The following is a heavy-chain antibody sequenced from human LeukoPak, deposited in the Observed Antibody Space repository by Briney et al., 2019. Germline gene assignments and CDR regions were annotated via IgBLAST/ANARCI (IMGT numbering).Heavy chain of an antibody. CDR2: ISYDGSNK. D-gene: IGHD3-16*02. J-gene: IGHJ4*02. V-gene: IGHV3-30*18. CDR1: GFTFSSYG. Sequence: GGSLRLPCAASGFTFSSYGMHWVRQAPGKGLEWVAVISYDGSNKYYADSVKGRFTISRDNSKNTLYLQMNSLRAEDTAVYYCAKDSSSDRRLSYYFDYWGQGTLVTVSS. CDR3: AKDSSSDRRLSYYFDY.